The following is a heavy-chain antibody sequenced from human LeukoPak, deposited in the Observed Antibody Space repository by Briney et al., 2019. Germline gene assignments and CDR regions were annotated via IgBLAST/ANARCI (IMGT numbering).Heavy chain of an antibody. CDR1: GYTFTNYD. V-gene: IGHV1-8*02. Sequence: GASVKVSCKASGYTFTNYDINWVLQATGQGLEWMGWMNPNSGNTGFAQKFQDRVSMTRDTSINTAYMELTSLRSGDTAVYYCARATPGGLHGYSFDYWGQGTVVTVYS. D-gene: IGHD5-24*01. J-gene: IGHJ4*02. CDR3: ARATPGGLHGYSFDY. CDR2: MNPNSGNT.